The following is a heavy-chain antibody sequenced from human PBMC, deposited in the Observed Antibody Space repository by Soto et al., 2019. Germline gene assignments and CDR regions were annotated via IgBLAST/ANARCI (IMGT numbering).Heavy chain of an antibody. J-gene: IGHJ4*01. Sequence: QVQLVQSGAEVKKPGSSVKVSCKASGGTFSSYTISWVRQAPGQGLEWMGRIIPILGIANYAQKFQGRVTIYAEPAAXTAYVERGSLRSEDTAVYYCARVRDGLYRSGPMDYWGHGTLVTVSS. V-gene: IGHV1-69*02. D-gene: IGHD6-19*01. CDR1: GGTFSSYT. CDR3: ARVRDGLYRSGPMDY. CDR2: IIPILGIA.